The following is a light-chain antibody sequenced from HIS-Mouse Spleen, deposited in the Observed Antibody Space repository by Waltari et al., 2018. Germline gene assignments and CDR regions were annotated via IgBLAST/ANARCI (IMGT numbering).Light chain of an antibody. CDR2: EDS. J-gene: IGLJ2*01. CDR1: ALPKNY. Sequence: SYELTQPPSVSVSPGHTARITCSGDALPKNYAYWYQQKSVQAPGLVIYEDSNRPPGIPERFSGSSSGTMATLTISGARVEDEADYYCYSTDSSGNHRVFGGGTKLTVL. CDR3: YSTDSSGNHRV. V-gene: IGLV3-10*01.